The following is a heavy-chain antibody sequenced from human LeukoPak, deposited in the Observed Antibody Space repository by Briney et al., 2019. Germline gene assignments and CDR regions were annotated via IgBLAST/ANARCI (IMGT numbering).Heavy chain of an antibody. CDR3: ARGGGHYGWVSRPDY. D-gene: IGHD3-10*01. CDR1: GFTFISYA. V-gene: IGHV3-23*01. CDR2: ISGSGGST. J-gene: IGHJ4*02. Sequence: AGGSLRLSCAASGFTFISYAMSWVRQAPGKGLEWVSAISGSGGSTYYAGSVKGRFTISRDNSKNSLYLQMNSLRAEDTAVYYCARGGGHYGWVSRPDYWGQGTLVTVSS.